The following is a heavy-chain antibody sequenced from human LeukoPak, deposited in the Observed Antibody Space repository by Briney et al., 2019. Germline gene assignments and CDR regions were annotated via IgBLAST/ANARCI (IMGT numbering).Heavy chain of an antibody. CDR2: MNPNSGNT. Sequence: ASVKVSCKAYGYIFIRYDINWVRQATGQGLEWMGWMNPNSGNTGYAQKFQGRVTMTRNTSISTAYMELSSLRSEDTAVYYCARNMAGNDAFDIWGQGTMVTVSS. CDR3: ARNMAGNDAFDI. CDR1: GYIFIRYD. J-gene: IGHJ3*02. V-gene: IGHV1-8*01. D-gene: IGHD6-19*01.